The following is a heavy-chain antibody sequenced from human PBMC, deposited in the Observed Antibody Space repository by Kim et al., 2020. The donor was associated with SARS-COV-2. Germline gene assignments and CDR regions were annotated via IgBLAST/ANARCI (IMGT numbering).Heavy chain of an antibody. CDR1: GFTFSSYW. CDR2: IKQDGSEK. Sequence: GGSLRLSCAASGFTFSSYWMSWVRQAPGKGLEWVANIKQDGSEKYYVDSVKGRFTISRDNAKNSLYLQMNSLRAEDTAVYYCARDTGRTGTQGAFDYWGQGTLVTVSS. CDR3: ARDTGRTGTQGAFDY. V-gene: IGHV3-7*01. D-gene: IGHD1-1*01. J-gene: IGHJ4*02.